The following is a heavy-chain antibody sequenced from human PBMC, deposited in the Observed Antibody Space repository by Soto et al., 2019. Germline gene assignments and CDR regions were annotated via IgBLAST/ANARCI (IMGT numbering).Heavy chain of an antibody. J-gene: IGHJ3*02. D-gene: IGHD2-15*01. CDR2: INPSGGST. CDR3: AFSPRAPPQDPPDAFDI. Sequence: QVQLVQSGAEVKKPGASVKVSCKASGYTFTSYYMHWVRQAPGQGLEWMGIINPSGGSTSYAQKFQGRVTMTRDTSTSTVYMELSSLRSEDTAVYYCAFSPRAPPQDPPDAFDIWGQGTMVTVSS. V-gene: IGHV1-46*01. CDR1: GYTFTSYY.